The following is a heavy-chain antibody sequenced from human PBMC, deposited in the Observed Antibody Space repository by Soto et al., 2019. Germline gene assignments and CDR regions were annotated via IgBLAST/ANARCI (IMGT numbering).Heavy chain of an antibody. CDR3: ARGGAMGVDY. D-gene: IGHD1-26*01. CDR1: GFTFGDYV. V-gene: IGHV3-21*06. CDR2: ITETSGER. Sequence: GGSLRLSCAASGFTFGDYVMTWVRQAPGKGLEWVSTITETSGERFYADSVKGRFTISRDNAKNIVFLHVNGLTDEDTAVYYCARGGAMGVDYWGQGTLVTVSS. J-gene: IGHJ4*02.